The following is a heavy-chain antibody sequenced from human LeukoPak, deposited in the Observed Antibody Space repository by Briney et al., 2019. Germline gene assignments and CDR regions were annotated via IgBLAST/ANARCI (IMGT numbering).Heavy chain of an antibody. CDR3: AREGGYIHYFDY. CDR2: IYYSGST. J-gene: IGHJ4*02. CDR1: GGSISSYY. V-gene: IGHV4-59*01. Sequence: ASETLSLTCTVSGGSISSYYWSWIRQSPGKGLEWIGYIYYSGSTNYNPSLKSRVTISVDTSKNQFSLKLSSVTAADTAVYYCAREGGYIHYFDYWGQGTLVTVSS. D-gene: IGHD5-12*01.